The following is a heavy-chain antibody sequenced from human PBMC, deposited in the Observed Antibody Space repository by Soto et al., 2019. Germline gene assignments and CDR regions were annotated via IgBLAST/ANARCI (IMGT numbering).Heavy chain of an antibody. V-gene: IGHV3-23*01. D-gene: IGHD1-26*01. Sequence: HPGGSLRLSCAASGFTFSSYAMSWVRQAPGKGLEWVSAISGDGGSTYYADSVKGRFNISRDNSKNKLYQQMNSLRTEDLAVYYCAKDGRRWDLPAXYWGQGALVTVSS. CDR1: GFTFSSYA. J-gene: IGHJ4*02. CDR3: AKDGRRWDLPAXY. CDR2: ISGDGGST.